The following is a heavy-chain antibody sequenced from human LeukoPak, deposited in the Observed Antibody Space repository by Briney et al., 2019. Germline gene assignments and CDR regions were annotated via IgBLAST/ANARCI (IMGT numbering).Heavy chain of an antibody. D-gene: IGHD1-26*01. CDR2: IYYSGST. CDR3: ARDGKISPYYGMDV. V-gene: IGHV4-59*01. CDR1: GGSITYYY. Sequence: PSETLSLTRTVSGGSITYYYWSWIRQTPGKGLEWIGYIYYSGSTDYNPSLKSRVTISVDTSKNQFSLKLSSVTAADTAVYYCARDGKISPYYGMDVWGQGTTVTVSS. J-gene: IGHJ6*02.